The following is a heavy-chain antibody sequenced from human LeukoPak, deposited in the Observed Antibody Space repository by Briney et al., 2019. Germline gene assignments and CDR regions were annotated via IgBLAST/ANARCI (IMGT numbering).Heavy chain of an antibody. D-gene: IGHD2-15*01. Sequence: GGSLRLSCAASGFTFSSYGMTWVRQAPGKGLEWVSYISSSSSTIYYADSVKGRFTISRDNAKNSLYLQMNSLRAEDTAVYYCARAGCSGGSCYSGRKIGKHYYYYYYMDVWGKGTTVTVSS. CDR2: ISSSSSTI. CDR3: ARAGCSGGSCYSGRKIGKHYYYYYYMDV. V-gene: IGHV3-48*01. J-gene: IGHJ6*03. CDR1: GFTFSSYG.